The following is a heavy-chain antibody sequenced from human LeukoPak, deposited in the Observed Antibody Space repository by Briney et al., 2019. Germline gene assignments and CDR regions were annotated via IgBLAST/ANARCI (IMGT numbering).Heavy chain of an antibody. V-gene: IGHV3-23*01. D-gene: IGHD4-17*01. Sequence: SGGSLRLSCAASGFTFSSYAMGWVRQAPGKGLEWVSAISGSGGSTYYADSVRGRFTISRDNAKNLLSLQMNSLRAEDTAVYYCARDPYNGYYGDDYYYYMDVRGKWTTVTISS. CDR3: ARDPYNGYYGDDYYYYMDV. J-gene: IGHJ6*03. CDR1: GFTFSSYA. CDR2: ISGSGGST.